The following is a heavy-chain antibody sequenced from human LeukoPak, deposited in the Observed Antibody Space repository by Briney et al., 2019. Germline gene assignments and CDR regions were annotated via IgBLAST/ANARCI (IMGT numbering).Heavy chain of an antibody. Sequence: GGSLRLSCAASGFTVSSNYISWVRQAPGKGLEWVSVIYSGGSTYYADPVKGRFTISRHNSKNTLYLQMNSLRAEDTAVYYCARDKRITIFGVDYYYGMDVWGQGTTVTVSS. D-gene: IGHD3-3*01. CDR1: GFTVSSNY. CDR3: ARDKRITIFGVDYYYGMDV. V-gene: IGHV3-53*04. CDR2: IYSGGST. J-gene: IGHJ6*02.